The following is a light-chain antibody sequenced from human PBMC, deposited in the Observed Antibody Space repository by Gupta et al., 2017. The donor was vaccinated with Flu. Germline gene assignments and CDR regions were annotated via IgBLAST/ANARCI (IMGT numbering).Light chain of an antibody. CDR2: NDT. V-gene: IGLV3-25*03. Sequence: WYQQKAGQAPVLVINNDTERPSWIPERFSGSLSGPQVTLTISAVPAAAEADYYCQSADITGAYEVFGGGTKLTVL. J-gene: IGLJ3*02. CDR3: QSADITGAYEV.